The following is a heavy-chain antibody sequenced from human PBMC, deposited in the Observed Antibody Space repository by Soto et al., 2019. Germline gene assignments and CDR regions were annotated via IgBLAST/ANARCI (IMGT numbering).Heavy chain of an antibody. CDR1: ACSIYDYY. CDR2: VYSAWRG. V-gene: IGHV4-59*01. J-gene: IGHJ4*02. CDR3: ASTSRATPGTGLDS. Sequence: SETLSVTGSFFACSIYDYYWSWIRQTPGMRLEXIWFVYSAWRGLTNPSFNARVIISLETSKHQLSLTLTSLTAADSALYYCASTSRATPGTGLDSWGQGPLVTVSS.